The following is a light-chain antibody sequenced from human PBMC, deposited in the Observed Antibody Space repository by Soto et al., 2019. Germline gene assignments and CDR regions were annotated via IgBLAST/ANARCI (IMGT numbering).Light chain of an antibody. CDR1: SSDIGAFNY. CDR2: GVA. V-gene: IGLV2-14*01. Sequence: QSALTQPASVSGSPGQSVTISCTGTSSDIGAFNYVSWYQHHPGKAPKLMIYGVANRPSGVSNRFSGSKSGNTASLTISGLQAEDEADYYCQSYDSSLSVSYVFGTGTKVTVL. CDR3: QSYDSSLSVSYV. J-gene: IGLJ1*01.